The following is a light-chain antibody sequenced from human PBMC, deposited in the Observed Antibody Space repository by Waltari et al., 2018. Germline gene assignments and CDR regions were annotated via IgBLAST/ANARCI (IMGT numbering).Light chain of an antibody. V-gene: IGKV1-39*01. CDR1: QTITKF. Sequence: DIQMTQSPSTLSASVGDRVTITCRASQTITKFLSWYQQKPGKAPKLLIYAASRLQSGVSSRFSGSGSGTDFALTISNLQPEDVATYFCQQTYTAPRTFGQGTKVEIK. CDR3: QQTYTAPRT. CDR2: AAS. J-gene: IGKJ1*01.